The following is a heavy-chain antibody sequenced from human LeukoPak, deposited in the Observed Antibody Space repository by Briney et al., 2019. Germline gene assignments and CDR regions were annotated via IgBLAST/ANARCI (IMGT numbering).Heavy chain of an antibody. CDR2: INPNSGGT. V-gene: IGHV1-2*02. CDR1: GYTFTGYY. D-gene: IGHD3-16*02. Sequence: AASVKVSCKASGYTFTGYYMHWVRQAPGQGLEWMGWINPNSGGTNYAQKFQGRVTMTRDTSISTAYMELSRLRSDDTAVYYCASGLTWGSYRHHDAFDIWGQGTMVTVSS. J-gene: IGHJ3*02. CDR3: ASGLTWGSYRHHDAFDI.